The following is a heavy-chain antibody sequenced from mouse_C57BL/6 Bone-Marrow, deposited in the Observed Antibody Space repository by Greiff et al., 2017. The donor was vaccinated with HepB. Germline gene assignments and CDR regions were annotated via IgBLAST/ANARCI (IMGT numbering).Heavy chain of an antibody. CDR3: ARGGLRHYFDY. J-gene: IGHJ2*01. CDR1: GYTFTSYG. D-gene: IGHD2-2*01. CDR2: IYPRSGNT. Sequence: QVQLKQSGAELARPGASVKLSCKASGYTFTSYGISWVKQRTGQGLEWIGEIYPRSGNTYYNEKFKGKATLTADKSSSTAYMELRSLTSEDSAVYFCARGGLRHYFDYWGQGTTLTVSS. V-gene: IGHV1-81*01.